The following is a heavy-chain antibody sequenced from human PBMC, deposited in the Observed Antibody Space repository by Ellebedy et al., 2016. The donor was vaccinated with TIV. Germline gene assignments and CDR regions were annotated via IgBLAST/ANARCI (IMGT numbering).Heavy chain of an antibody. CDR2: IIPLLGTT. Sequence: SVKVSCXVSGDTFSKNGITWVRQAPGQGLEWMGGIIPLLGTTHYAQKFQGRVTITADKSTSTAYMDLTSLRSEDTAVYYCARVPTDFRWSSGYDFWYFDVWGRGTLVTVSS. D-gene: IGHD5-12*01. V-gene: IGHV1-69*10. CDR1: GDTFSKNG. J-gene: IGHJ2*01. CDR3: ARVPTDFRWSSGYDFWYFDV.